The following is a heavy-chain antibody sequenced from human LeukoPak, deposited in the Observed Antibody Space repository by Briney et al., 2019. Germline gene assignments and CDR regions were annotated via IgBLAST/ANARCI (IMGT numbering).Heavy chain of an antibody. CDR3: AKGRGSPNWYDF. Sequence: GGSLRLSCAASGFSFGEYAMTWVRQAPGKGLEWVSTISGSGSVTYYPDSVKGRFTISRDNSRDTVSLQLNNLRADDTAFYYCAKGRGSPNWYDFWGQGTLVTVSS. CDR2: ISGSGSVT. D-gene: IGHD3-16*01. J-gene: IGHJ5*01. CDR1: GFSFGEYA. V-gene: IGHV3-23*01.